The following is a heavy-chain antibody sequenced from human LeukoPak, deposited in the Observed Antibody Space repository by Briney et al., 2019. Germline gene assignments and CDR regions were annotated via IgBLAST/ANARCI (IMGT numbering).Heavy chain of an antibody. CDR1: GFTFSSYS. CDR2: ISSSSSYI. J-gene: IGHJ4*02. Sequence: GGSLRLSCAASGFTFSSYSMNWVRQAPGKGLEWVSSISSSSSYIYYADSVKGRFTISRGNAKNSLYLQMNSLRAEDTAVYYCAREREGPSYCGGDCYSHWGRGTLVTVSS. V-gene: IGHV3-21*01. D-gene: IGHD2-21*02. CDR3: AREREGPSYCGGDCYSH.